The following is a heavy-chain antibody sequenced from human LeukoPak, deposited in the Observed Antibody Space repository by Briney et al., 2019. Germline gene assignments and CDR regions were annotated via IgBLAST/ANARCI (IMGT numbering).Heavy chain of an antibody. CDR1: GFTFSSYA. D-gene: IGHD2-8*01. V-gene: IGHV3-30*04. CDR2: ISYDGNNK. Sequence: PGGSLRLSCAASGFTFSSYAMHWVRQAPGKGLEWVAVISYDGNNKCYADSVKGRFTISRDNSKNTLYLQMNSLRAEDTAVYYCARDQYGDLHMDVWGQGTTVTVSS. CDR3: ARDQYGDLHMDV. J-gene: IGHJ6*02.